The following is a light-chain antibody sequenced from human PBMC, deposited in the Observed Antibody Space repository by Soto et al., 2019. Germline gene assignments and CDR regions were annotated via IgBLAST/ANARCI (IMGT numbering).Light chain of an antibody. CDR2: EVN. J-gene: IGLJ1*01. V-gene: IGLV2-8*01. Sequence: QSALTQPPSASGSPGQSVTISCTGTSIDVGGYNYVSWYQQHPGKVPKLMVYEVNKRPSGVPDRFSDSKSGNTASLTVSGLQAEDEADYYCTSYAGGNNVFGTGTKLTVL. CDR1: SIDVGGYNY. CDR3: TSYAGGNNV.